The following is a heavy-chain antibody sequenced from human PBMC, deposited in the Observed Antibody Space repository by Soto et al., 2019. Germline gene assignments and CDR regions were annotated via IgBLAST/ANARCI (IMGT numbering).Heavy chain of an antibody. D-gene: IGHD3-3*02. CDR3: ARGGATIFGVIDS. CDR1: GYSFFSYY. Sequence: ASVKVCCKASGYSFFSYYIHWVRQAPGQGLEWMGRFLASGGNTDYAQRFRGRVSMTRDTSSTNTVSLELTSLTSDDTAVYYCARGGATIFGVIDSWGQGTRVTVSS. V-gene: IGHV1-46*01. J-gene: IGHJ4*02. CDR2: FLASGGNT.